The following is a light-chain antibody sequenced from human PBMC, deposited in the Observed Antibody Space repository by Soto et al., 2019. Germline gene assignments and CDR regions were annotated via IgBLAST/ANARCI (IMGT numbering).Light chain of an antibody. Sequence: QSALTQPASVSGSPGQSITISCTGTSSDIGGYNSVSWYQQHPGKVPKLLIYDVTNRPSGISNRFSGSKSGNTASLTISGLQAEDEADYYCSSYGCSNTVVFGGGTKLTVL. CDR1: SSDIGGYNS. CDR2: DVT. V-gene: IGLV2-14*01. CDR3: SSYGCSNTVV. J-gene: IGLJ3*02.